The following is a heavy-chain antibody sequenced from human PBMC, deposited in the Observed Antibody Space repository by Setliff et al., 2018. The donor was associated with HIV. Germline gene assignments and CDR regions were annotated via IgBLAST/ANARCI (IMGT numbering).Heavy chain of an antibody. Sequence: ASVKVSCKASGYTFSQYALHWVRQAPGQRLEWMGWINTGNENTRYSQKFQGRVSIIRDTSANTAYMELTNLRSDDSAFYYCARGTGPTDWLTDYWGQGALVTVSS. CDR1: GYTFSQYA. D-gene: IGHD3-9*01. CDR3: ARGTGPTDWLTDY. J-gene: IGHJ4*02. CDR2: INTGNENT. V-gene: IGHV1-3*04.